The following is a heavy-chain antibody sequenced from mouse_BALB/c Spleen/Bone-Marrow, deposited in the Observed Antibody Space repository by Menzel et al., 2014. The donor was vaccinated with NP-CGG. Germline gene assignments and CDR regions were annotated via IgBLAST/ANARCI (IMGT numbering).Heavy chain of an antibody. J-gene: IGHJ1*01. CDR1: GYTFTSYW. V-gene: IGHV1S41*01. CDR2: IAPGSGST. Sequence: DLVKPEASVKLSCKASGYTFTSYWINWIKQRPGQGLEWIGRIAPGSGSTYYNEMFKGKAILTVDTSSSTAYIQLSSLSSEDSAVYFCARSRDGYFDVWGAGTTVTVSS. CDR3: ARSRDGYFDV.